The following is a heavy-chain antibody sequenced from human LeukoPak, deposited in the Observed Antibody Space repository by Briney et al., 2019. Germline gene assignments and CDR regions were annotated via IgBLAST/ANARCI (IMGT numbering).Heavy chain of an antibody. V-gene: IGHV4-59*12. CDR3: ARAPAGTVDY. CDR2: IYYSGST. CDR1: GGSISSYY. D-gene: IGHD6-13*01. Sequence: SETLSLTCTVSGGSISSYYWSWIRQPPGKGLEWIGYIYYSGSTNYNPSLKSRVTISVDTSKNQFSLKLRSVTAADTAVYYCARAPAGTVDYWGQGTLVTVSS. J-gene: IGHJ4*02.